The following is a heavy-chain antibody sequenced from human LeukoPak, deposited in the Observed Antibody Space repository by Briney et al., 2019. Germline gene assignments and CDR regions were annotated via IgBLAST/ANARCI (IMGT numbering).Heavy chain of an antibody. CDR2: ISYDGTNK. V-gene: IGHV3-30*18. D-gene: IGHD3-3*01. CDR3: AKDLNYDFWSGLGN. Sequence: PWRSLRLSGAGSGFTFSSYGMHWVRQGPGKGLGWMAVISYDGTNKYYVDYVKGRFTISRDNSKKALYLQMNSLRAEDTAVYYCAKDLNYDFWSGLGNWGQGTLVTVSS. CDR1: GFTFSSYG. J-gene: IGHJ4*02.